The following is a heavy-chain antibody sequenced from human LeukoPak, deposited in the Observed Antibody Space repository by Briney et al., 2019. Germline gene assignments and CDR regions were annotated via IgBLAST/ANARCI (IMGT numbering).Heavy chain of an antibody. J-gene: IGHJ4*02. CDR2: ISGSGGST. CDR1: GFTFSNYA. D-gene: IGHD2-21*01. Sequence: GGSLRLSCAASGFTFSNYAMTWVRQAPGKGLEWVSGISGSGGSTYFVDSVKGRFTISRDNSKNTLYLQMNSLREEDTALYFCAKNGGGQCYSHLDSWGQGNLVTVSS. V-gene: IGHV3-23*01. CDR3: AKNGGGQCYSHLDS.